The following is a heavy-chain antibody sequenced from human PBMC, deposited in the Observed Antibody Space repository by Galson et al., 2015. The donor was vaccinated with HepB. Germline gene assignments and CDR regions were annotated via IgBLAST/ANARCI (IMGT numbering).Heavy chain of an antibody. J-gene: IGHJ6*02. D-gene: IGHD3-3*01. Sequence: SLRPGCAASGFIFGNYLMHWGRQAPGKGLVWAADISYDGCKKYYSAFLKGRFTISSDTSKITLNMQINSVRAEDTAVYYCEKDVSYDFWSEYKGFYFDGMDVWGQGTTVAVSS. V-gene: IGHV3-30*18. CDR3: EKDVSYDFWSEYKGFYFDGMDV. CDR2: ISYDGCKK. CDR1: GFIFGNYL.